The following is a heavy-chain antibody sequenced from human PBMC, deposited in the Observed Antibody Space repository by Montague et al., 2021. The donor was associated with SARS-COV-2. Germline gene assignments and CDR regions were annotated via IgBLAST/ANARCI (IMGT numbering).Heavy chain of an antibody. D-gene: IGHD3-22*01. J-gene: IGHJ5*02. Sequence: SETLSLTCTVSGGSISSRSYYWGWIRQPPGKGLEWIGSIYYSGSTYYNPSLKSRVTISVDTSKNQFSLKLSSVTAADTAVYYCARHYITVIVVVIKGGWFDPWGQGTLVTVSS. CDR2: IYYSGST. CDR1: GGSISSRSYY. V-gene: IGHV4-39*01. CDR3: ARHYITVIVVVIKGGWFDP.